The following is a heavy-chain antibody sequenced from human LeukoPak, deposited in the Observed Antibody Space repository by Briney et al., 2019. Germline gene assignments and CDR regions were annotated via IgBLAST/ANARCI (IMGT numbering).Heavy chain of an antibody. Sequence: PGGSLRLSCAASGFTFDDYAMHWVRQAPGKGLEWVSLISGGGGSTYYADSVKGRFTISRDNSKNSLYLQMKSLRTEDTALYYCAKDRSYYYDSSGYYRENYFDYWGQGTLVTVSS. V-gene: IGHV3-43*02. CDR1: GFTFDDYA. CDR3: AKDRSYYYDSSGYYRENYFDY. CDR2: ISGGGGST. D-gene: IGHD3-22*01. J-gene: IGHJ4*02.